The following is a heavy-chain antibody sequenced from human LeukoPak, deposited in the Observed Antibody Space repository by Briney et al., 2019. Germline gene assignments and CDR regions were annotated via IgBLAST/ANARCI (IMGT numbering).Heavy chain of an antibody. CDR3: ARDSALPPDY. Sequence: SGGSLRLSCAASGFTFSSYSMNWVRQAPGKGLEWVSSISSSSSYIYYADSVKGRFTISRDNAKNSLYLQMNSLRAKDTAVYYCARDSALPPDYWGQGTLVTVSS. V-gene: IGHV3-21*01. D-gene: IGHD1-14*01. CDR1: GFTFSSYS. CDR2: ISSSSSYI. J-gene: IGHJ4*02.